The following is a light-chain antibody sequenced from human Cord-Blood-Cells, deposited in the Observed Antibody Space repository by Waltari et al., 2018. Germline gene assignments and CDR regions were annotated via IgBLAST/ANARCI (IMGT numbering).Light chain of an antibody. Sequence: EIVLTQSPATLSLSPGERATLSCRASQSVSSYLAWYQQKPGQAPRLLIYEASNRATGIPARFSGSGSGTDVTLTISSLEPEDFAVYYCQQRSNWLTFGGGTKVEIK. CDR3: QQRSNWLT. CDR1: QSVSSY. J-gene: IGKJ4*01. CDR2: EAS. V-gene: IGKV3-11*01.